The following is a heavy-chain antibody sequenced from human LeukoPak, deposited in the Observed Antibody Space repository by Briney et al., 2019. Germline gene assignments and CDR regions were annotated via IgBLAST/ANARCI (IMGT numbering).Heavy chain of an antibody. CDR2: INPNSGGT. CDR3: ARDTSSGTYPYNWFDP. Sequence: ASVKVSCKASGYTFTGYYMHWVRQAPGQGLEWMGLINPNSGGTRYAQKFRGRVTMTSDTSITTAYMELSSLRSDDTAVYYCARDTSSGTYPYNWFDPWGQGTLVTVSS. J-gene: IGHJ5*02. CDR1: GYTFTGYY. D-gene: IGHD1-26*01. V-gene: IGHV1-2*02.